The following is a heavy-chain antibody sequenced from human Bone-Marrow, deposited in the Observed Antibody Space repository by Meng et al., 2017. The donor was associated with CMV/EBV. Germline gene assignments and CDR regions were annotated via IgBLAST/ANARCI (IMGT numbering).Heavy chain of an antibody. J-gene: IGHJ3*02. CDR3: ARDPGIAAADAFDI. CDR2: ISSSSSYI. CDR1: GFTFSSYS. V-gene: IGHV3-21*01. Sequence: GESLKISCAASGFTFSSYSMNWVRQAPGKGLEWVSSISSSSSYIYYADSVKGRFTISRDNAKNSLYLQMNSLRAEDTAVYYCARDPGIAAADAFDIWGQGTMVTVSS. D-gene: IGHD6-13*01.